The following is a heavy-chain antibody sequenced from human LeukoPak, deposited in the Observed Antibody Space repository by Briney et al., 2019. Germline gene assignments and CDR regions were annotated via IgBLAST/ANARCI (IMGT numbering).Heavy chain of an antibody. CDR3: AIGIGATRRSAATCNYFDY. CDR1: GFTFSNSY. J-gene: IGHJ4*02. D-gene: IGHD5-12*01. V-gene: IGHV3-11*06. Sequence: GGSLRLSCAASGFTFSNSYMSWIRQAPGKGLEWVPYISSSSNYANYADSVKGRFTISRDNAKNSLYLQMISLRAEDTAVYYCAIGIGATRRSAATCNYFDYWGQGTLVTVSS. CDR2: ISSSSNYA.